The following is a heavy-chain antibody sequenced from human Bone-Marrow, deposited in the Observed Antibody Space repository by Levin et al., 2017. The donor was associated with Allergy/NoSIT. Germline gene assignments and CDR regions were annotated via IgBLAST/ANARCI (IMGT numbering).Heavy chain of an antibody. Sequence: GESLKISCAASGLTSAYYAMSWVRQAPGKGLEWVSGISGTYDQTFYRDSVKGRFTISRDNSKNTVYLQMNNLRVDDSAIYYCAKMEQQLVQGAFQEWGQGTLVSVSS. CDR2: ISGTYDQT. D-gene: IGHD6-13*01. J-gene: IGHJ1*01. V-gene: IGHV3-23*01. CDR1: GLTSAYYA. CDR3: AKMEQQLVQGAFQE.